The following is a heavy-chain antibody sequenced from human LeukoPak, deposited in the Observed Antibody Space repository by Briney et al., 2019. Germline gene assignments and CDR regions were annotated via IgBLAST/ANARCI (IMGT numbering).Heavy chain of an antibody. V-gene: IGHV4-4*07. CDR3: AREQLEQWLVGDLYFDY. J-gene: IGHJ4*02. Sequence: SETLSLTCTVSGGSISSYYWSWIRQPAGKGLEWIGRIYTSGSTNYNPSLKSRVTMSVETSKNQFSLKLSSVTAADTAVYYCAREQLEQWLVGDLYFDYWGQGTLVTVSS. CDR1: GGSISSYY. CDR2: IYTSGST. D-gene: IGHD6-19*01.